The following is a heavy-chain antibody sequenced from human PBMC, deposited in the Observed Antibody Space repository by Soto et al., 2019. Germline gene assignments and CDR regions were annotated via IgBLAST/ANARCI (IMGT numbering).Heavy chain of an antibody. CDR3: ARGGSYSGPHYYYYYYMDG. CDR1: GFTFSDHY. CDR2: TRNKANSYTT. D-gene: IGHD3-10*01. Sequence: GGSLRLSCAASGFTFSDHYMDWVRQAPGKGLEWVGRTRNKANSYTTEYAASVKGRFTISRDDSKNSLYLQMNSLKTEDTAVYYCARGGSYSGPHYYYYYYMDGWGKGTTVTVSS. V-gene: IGHV3-72*01. J-gene: IGHJ6*03.